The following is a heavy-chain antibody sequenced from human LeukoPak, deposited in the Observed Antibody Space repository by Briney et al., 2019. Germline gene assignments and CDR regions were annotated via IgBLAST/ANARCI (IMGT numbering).Heavy chain of an antibody. CDR3: ARGYPRELYYYGMDV. J-gene: IGHJ6*02. CDR2: INSDGSST. CDR1: GFTFSSYW. D-gene: IGHD1-1*01. V-gene: IGHV3-74*01. Sequence: GGSLRLSCAASGFTFSSYWMHWVRQAPGKGLVWVSRINSDGSSTSYADSVKGRFTISRDNSKNTLYLQMNSLRAEDTAVYYCARGYPRELYYYGMDVWGQGTTVTVSS.